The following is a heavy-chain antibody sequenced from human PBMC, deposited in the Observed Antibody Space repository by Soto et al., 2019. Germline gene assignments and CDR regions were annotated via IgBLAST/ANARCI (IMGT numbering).Heavy chain of an antibody. Sequence: ASVKVSCTVSGYTLAELSMHWVRQAPGKGLEWMGGFDPEDGETIYAQKFQGRVTMTEDTSTDTAYMELSSLRSEDTAVYYCATSPVTMIVVDFDYWGQGTLVTVSS. CDR1: GYTLAELS. V-gene: IGHV1-24*01. CDR2: FDPEDGET. CDR3: ATSPVTMIVVDFDY. J-gene: IGHJ4*02. D-gene: IGHD3-22*01.